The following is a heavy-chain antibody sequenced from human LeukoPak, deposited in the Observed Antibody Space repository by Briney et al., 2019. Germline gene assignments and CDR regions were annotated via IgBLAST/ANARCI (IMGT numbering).Heavy chain of an antibody. V-gene: IGHV4-61*02. D-gene: IGHD4-23*01. CDR2: IYTSGST. J-gene: IGHJ6*03. Sequence: SQTLSLTCTVSGGSISSGSYYWSWIRQPAGKGLEWIARIYTSGSTNYNPSLKSRVTISVDTSKNQFSLKLSSVTAADTAVYYCARSEVVTGSYYYYYYYMDVWGKGTTVTVSS. CDR1: GGSISSGSYY. CDR3: ARSEVVTGSYYYYYYYMDV.